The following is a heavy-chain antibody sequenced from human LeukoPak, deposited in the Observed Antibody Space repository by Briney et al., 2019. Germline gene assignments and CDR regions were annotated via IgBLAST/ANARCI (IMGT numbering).Heavy chain of an antibody. J-gene: IGHJ4*02. CDR3: ARQLPTAAADTRGYFDY. CDR1: GGSISPISSSTYY. CDR2: LFYGENT. Sequence: PSETLSLTCTVSGGSISPISSSTYYWGWIRQAPGKDLEWIGSLFYGENTHYNPFLKSRATLSVDASNNQFSLTLTSVTAADAAVYFCARQLPTAAADTRGYFDYWGQGTVVTVSS. V-gene: IGHV4-39*01. D-gene: IGHD6-25*01.